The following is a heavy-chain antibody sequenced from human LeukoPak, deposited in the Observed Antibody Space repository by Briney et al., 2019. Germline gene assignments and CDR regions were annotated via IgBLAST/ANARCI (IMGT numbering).Heavy chain of an antibody. CDR2: ISSSSSYI. D-gene: IGHD3-22*01. Sequence: PGGSLRLSCAASGFTFSSYSMNWVRQAPGKGLEWVSSISSSSSYIYYADSVKGRFTISRDNAKNSLYLQMNSLRAEDTAVYYCARGLYDSSGYYLQGAFDIWGQGTMVTVSS. CDR3: ARGLYDSSGYYLQGAFDI. V-gene: IGHV3-21*04. CDR1: GFTFSSYS. J-gene: IGHJ3*02.